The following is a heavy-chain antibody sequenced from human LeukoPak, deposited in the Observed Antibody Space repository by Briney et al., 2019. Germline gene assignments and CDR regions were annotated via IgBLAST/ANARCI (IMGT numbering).Heavy chain of an antibody. CDR2: ISGTGGST. D-gene: IGHD2-2*01. CDR1: GFIFSRYA. CDR3: AKDSGGSRRASTHYFDY. Sequence: GGSLRLSCAASGFIFSRYAMSWVRQSPEKGLEWVSGISGTGGSTYYADSVKGRFTISRDNSKNTLFLQMNSLRAEDTAVYYCAKDSGGSRRASTHYFDYWGQGTLVTVSS. J-gene: IGHJ4*02. V-gene: IGHV3-23*01.